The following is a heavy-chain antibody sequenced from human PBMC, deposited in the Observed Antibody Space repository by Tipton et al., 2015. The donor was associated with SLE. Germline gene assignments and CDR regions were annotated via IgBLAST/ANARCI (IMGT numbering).Heavy chain of an antibody. V-gene: IGHV4-34*01. CDR2: IADTGSP. D-gene: IGHD3-16*01. CDR3: ARGRGGEFLDY. J-gene: IGHJ4*02. Sequence: TLSLTCAVYGGSFSGYHWTWIRQPPGQGLGWIGEIADTGSPNYNPSLKSRVTISLDTSKSQFSLILNSLTAADTAVYYCARGRGGEFLDYWGQGTLVTVSS. CDR1: GGSFSGYH.